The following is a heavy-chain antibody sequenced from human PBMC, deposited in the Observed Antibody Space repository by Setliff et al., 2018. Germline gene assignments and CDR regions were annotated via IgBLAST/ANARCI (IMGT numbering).Heavy chain of an antibody. CDR1: GGSISSGDYY. J-gene: IGHJ3*02. Sequence: SETLSLTCTVSGGSISSGDYYWSWIRQPPGKGLEWIGYIYYSGKTNYNPPLKSRVTISVDTSKNQFSLKLSSVTAADTAVYYCARKGISALSGAFDMWGQGTMVTVSS. D-gene: IGHD1-26*01. V-gene: IGHV4-61*08. CDR3: ARKGISALSGAFDM. CDR2: IYYSGKT.